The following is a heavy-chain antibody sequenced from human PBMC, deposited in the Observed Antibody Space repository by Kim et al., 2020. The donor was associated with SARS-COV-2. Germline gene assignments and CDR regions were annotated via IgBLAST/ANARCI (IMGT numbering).Heavy chain of an antibody. CDR1: GFSISRNY. J-gene: IGHJ6*02. CDR2: IYSGGST. Sequence: GGSLRLSCAASGFSISRNYMNWVRQAPGEGLEWVSVIYSGGSTLYADSVKGRFTVSRDISKSTVYLQMNSLRADDTAVYYCARSGGYSYYGMDIWGQGTTVTVYS. V-gene: IGHV3-53*01. D-gene: IGHD5-12*01. CDR3: ARSGGYSYYGMDI.